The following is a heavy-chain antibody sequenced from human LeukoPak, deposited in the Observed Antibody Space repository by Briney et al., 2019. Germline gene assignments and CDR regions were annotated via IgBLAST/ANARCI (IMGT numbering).Heavy chain of an antibody. J-gene: IGHJ4*02. CDR2: IYDSGNT. CDR1: GPFIKTYY. V-gene: IGHV4-59*01. Sequence: SETLSLTCTVSGPFIKTYYWSWIRQVPGKGLEWIGHIYDSGNTNYNPSLKSRVTILADTSKSQFSLKLNSVTAADTAVYFCATRRGFELFFDLWGQGIRVTVSS. CDR3: ATRRGFELFFDL. D-gene: IGHD3-10*01.